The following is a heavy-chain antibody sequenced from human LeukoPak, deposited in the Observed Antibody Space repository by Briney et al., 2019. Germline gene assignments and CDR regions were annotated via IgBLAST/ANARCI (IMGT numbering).Heavy chain of an antibody. Sequence: PSETLSLTCAVYGGSFSGYYWSWIRQPPGKGLEWIGEINHSGSTNYNPSLKSRVTISVDTSKNQFSLKLSSVTAADTAVYYCARGRLGDMITFGGVIAFDYWGQGTLVTVSS. D-gene: IGHD3-16*02. CDR2: INHSGST. CDR1: GGSFSGYY. J-gene: IGHJ4*02. CDR3: ARGRLGDMITFGGVIAFDY. V-gene: IGHV4-34*01.